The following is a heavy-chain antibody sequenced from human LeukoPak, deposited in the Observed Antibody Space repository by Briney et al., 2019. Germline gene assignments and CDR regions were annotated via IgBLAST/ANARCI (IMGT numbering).Heavy chain of an antibody. Sequence: ASVKVSCKASGYTFTGYYMHWVRQAPGQGLEWMGRINPNSGGTNYAQKFQGRVTMTRDTSISTAYMELSRLRSDDTAVYYCARYPYDYVWGIPFDYWGQGTLVTVSS. D-gene: IGHD3-16*01. CDR2: INPNSGGT. J-gene: IGHJ4*02. CDR1: GYTFTGYY. V-gene: IGHV1-2*06. CDR3: ARYPYDYVWGIPFDY.